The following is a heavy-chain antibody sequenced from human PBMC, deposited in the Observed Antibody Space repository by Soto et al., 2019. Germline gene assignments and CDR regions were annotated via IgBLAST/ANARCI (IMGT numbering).Heavy chain of an antibody. V-gene: IGHV4-59*01. CDR2: VYYTGST. Sequence: QVQLQESGPGLVKPSETLSLTCSVSGGSISGSYWSWIRQSPGKGLEWLGYVYYTGSTNYSPSLRSRVSISVDTSKNECSLRLSSVTAADTAVYFCARSVAVPGAHMDYWGQGTQVTVSS. J-gene: IGHJ4*02. CDR1: GGSISGSY. CDR3: ARSVAVPGAHMDY. D-gene: IGHD6-19*01.